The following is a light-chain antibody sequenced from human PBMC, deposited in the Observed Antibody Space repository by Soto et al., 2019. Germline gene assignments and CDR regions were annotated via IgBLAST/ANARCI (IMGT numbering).Light chain of an antibody. V-gene: IGKV3-15*01. J-gene: IGKJ4*01. CDR3: HQYNNWPPLT. Sequence: EIVMTQSPATLSVSPGERATLSCRASKSVSSNLAWYQQKPEQAPRLLIYGASTRATGIPARLSVSVSGTEFTLTISSLRSEDFAVYYCHQYNNWPPLTFGGGTKVEIK. CDR1: KSVSSN. CDR2: GAS.